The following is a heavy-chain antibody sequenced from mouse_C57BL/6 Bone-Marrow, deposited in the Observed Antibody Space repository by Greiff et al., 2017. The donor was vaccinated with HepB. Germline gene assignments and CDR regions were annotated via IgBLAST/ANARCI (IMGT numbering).Heavy chain of an antibody. CDR1: GYTFTDYE. CDR2: IDPETGGT. Sequence: VKLMESGAELVRPGASVTLSCKASGYTFTDYEMHWVKQTPVHGLEWIGAIDPETGGTAYNQKFKGKAILTADKSSSTAYMELRSLTSEDSAVYYCTRSTTTVVASPWFAYWGQGTLVTVSA. CDR3: TRSTTTVVASPWFAY. J-gene: IGHJ3*01. D-gene: IGHD1-1*01. V-gene: IGHV1-15*01.